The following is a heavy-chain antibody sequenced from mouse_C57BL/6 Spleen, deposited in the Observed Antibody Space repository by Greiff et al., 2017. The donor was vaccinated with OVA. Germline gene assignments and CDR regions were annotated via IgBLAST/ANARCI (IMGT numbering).Heavy chain of an antibody. V-gene: IGHV3-1*01. CDR3: AREGNGLFDY. CDR2: ISYSGST. J-gene: IGHJ2*01. CDR1: GYSITSGYD. D-gene: IGHD3-1*01. Sequence: EVQLQQSGPGMVKPSQSLSLTCTVTGYSITSGYDWHWIRHFPGNKLEWMGYISYSGSTNYNPSLKSRISITHDTSKNHFFLKLNSVTTEDTATYYCAREGNGLFDYWGQGTTLTVSS.